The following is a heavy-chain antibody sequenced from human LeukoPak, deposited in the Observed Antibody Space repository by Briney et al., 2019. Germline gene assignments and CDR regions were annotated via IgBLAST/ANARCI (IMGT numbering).Heavy chain of an antibody. D-gene: IGHD3-3*01. CDR2: ISSSSSYI. Sequence: GGSLRLTCAASGFTFSSYSMNWVRQAPGKGLEWVSSISSSSSYIYYADSVKGRFTISRDNAKNSLYLQMNSLRAEDTAVYYCARALDGYDFWSGYVYWGQGTLVTVSS. CDR3: ARALDGYDFWSGYVY. V-gene: IGHV3-21*01. J-gene: IGHJ4*02. CDR1: GFTFSSYS.